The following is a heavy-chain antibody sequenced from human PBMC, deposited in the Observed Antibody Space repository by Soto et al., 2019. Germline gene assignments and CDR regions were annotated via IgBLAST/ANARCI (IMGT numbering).Heavy chain of an antibody. CDR3: ARVWAGRVPRSAIVVVVAATVYYYYGMDV. D-gene: IGHD2-15*01. CDR1: GYTFTSYG. Sequence: ASVKVSCKASGYTFTSYGISWVRQAPGQGLEWMGWISAYNGNTNYAQKLQGRVTMTTDTSTSTAYMELRSLRSDDTAVYYCARVWAGRVPRSAIVVVVAATVYYYYGMDVWGQGTTVTVSS. V-gene: IGHV1-18*01. J-gene: IGHJ6*02. CDR2: ISAYNGNT.